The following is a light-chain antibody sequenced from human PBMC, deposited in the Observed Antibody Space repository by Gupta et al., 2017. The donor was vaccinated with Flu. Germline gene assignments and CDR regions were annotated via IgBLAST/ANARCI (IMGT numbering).Light chain of an antibody. J-gene: IGKJ2*01. V-gene: IGKV2D-29*01. CDR3: MQSLQFPRT. Sequence: VTPGQPASISCKSSQSLLHSDGKTHLYWYLQKPGQPPQLLIYDGSSRGSGVPDRFSGRGSGTDFTLRISRVEAEDVGVYYCMQSLQFPRTFGQGTKMEIK. CDR1: QSLLHSDGKTH. CDR2: DGS.